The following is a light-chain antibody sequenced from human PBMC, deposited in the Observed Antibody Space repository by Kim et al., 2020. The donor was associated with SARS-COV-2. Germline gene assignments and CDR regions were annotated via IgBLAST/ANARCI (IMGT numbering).Light chain of an antibody. V-gene: IGKV4-1*01. Sequence: DIVMTQSPDSLAESLGERATINCKSSQSVLYSSNNKNYLAWYQQKPGQPPKLLIYWASTRESGVPDRFSGSGSGTDFTLTISSLQAEDVAVYYCQQYYSTPSWTFGQGTKLEI. CDR1: QSVLYSSNNKNY. J-gene: IGKJ2*02. CDR3: QQYYSTPSWT. CDR2: WAS.